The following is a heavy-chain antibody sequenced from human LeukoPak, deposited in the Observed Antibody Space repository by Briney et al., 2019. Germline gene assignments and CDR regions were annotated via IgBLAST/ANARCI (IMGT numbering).Heavy chain of an antibody. CDR3: ARGWSGSYYSHYYYYMDV. V-gene: IGHV1-2*02. D-gene: IGHD1-26*01. Sequence: ASVKVSCKASRYTFTGYYMHWVRQAPGQGLEWMGWINPNSGGTNYAQKLQGRVTMTRDTSISTAYMELSRLRSDDTAVYYCARGWSGSYYSHYYYYMDVWGKGTTVTVSS. CDR1: RYTFTGYY. J-gene: IGHJ6*03. CDR2: INPNSGGT.